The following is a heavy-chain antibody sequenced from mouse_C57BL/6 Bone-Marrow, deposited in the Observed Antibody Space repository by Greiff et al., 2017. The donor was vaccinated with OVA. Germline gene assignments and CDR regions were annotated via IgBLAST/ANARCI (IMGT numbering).Heavy chain of an antibody. CDR1: GFSLTRYG. CDR3: ARNPAYYGSSSYAMDY. Sequence: VKLQESGPGLVQPSQSLSIPCTVSGFSLTRYGVHWVRQSPGKGLEWLGVIWSGGSTDYNAAFISRLSISKDNSKSQVFFKMNSLQADDTAIYYCARNPAYYGSSSYAMDYWGQGTSVTVSS. D-gene: IGHD1-1*01. CDR2: IWSGGST. J-gene: IGHJ4*01. V-gene: IGHV2-2*01.